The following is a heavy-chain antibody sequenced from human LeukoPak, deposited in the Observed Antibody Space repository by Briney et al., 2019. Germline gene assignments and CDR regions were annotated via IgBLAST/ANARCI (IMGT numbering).Heavy chain of an antibody. J-gene: IGHJ4*02. CDR3: ARGRDGYSFGFDY. V-gene: IGHV5-51*01. Sequence: GESLKISCKGFGYSFTSYWIGWVRQMPGKGLECMGIIYPGDSDTRYSPSFQGQVTISADKSISTAYLQWSSLKASDTAMYYCARGRDGYSFGFDYWGQGTLVTVSS. D-gene: IGHD5-24*01. CDR1: GYSFTSYW. CDR2: IYPGDSDT.